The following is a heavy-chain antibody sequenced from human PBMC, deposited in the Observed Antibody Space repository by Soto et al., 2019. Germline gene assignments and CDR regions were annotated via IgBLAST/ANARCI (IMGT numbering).Heavy chain of an antibody. CDR3: AKDEASGSYYYYYGMDV. CDR1: GFTFSSYG. V-gene: IGHV3-30*18. D-gene: IGHD1-26*01. CDR2: ISYDGSNK. J-gene: IGHJ6*02. Sequence: GGSLRLSCAASGFTFSSYGMHWVRQAPGKGQEWVAVISYDGSNKYYADSVKGRFTISRDNSKNTLYLQMNSLRAEDTAVYYCAKDEASGSYYYYYGMDVWGQGTTVTVSS.